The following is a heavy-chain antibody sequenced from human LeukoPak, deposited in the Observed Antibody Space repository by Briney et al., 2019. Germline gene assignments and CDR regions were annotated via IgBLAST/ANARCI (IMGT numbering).Heavy chain of an antibody. J-gene: IGHJ4*02. V-gene: IGHV4-59*01. CDR1: GASISSYY. CDR3: ARSPGYCSSTSCLYYFDY. Sequence: TSETLSLTCTVSGASISSYYWSWIRQPPGKGLEWIGYIYYSGSTNYNPSLKSRVTISVDTSKNQFSLKLSSVTAGDTAVYYCARSPGYCSSTSCLYYFDYWGQGTLVTVSS. D-gene: IGHD2-2*01. CDR2: IYYSGST.